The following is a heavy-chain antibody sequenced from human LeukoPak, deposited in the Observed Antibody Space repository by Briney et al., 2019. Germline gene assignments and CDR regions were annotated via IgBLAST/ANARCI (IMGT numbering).Heavy chain of an antibody. D-gene: IGHD2-2*01. V-gene: IGHV1-18*01. CDR2: ISAYNGNT. J-gene: IGHJ3*02. CDR1: GYTFTSYG. CDR3: ARGWTYCSTTSCYAFDI. Sequence: ASVKVSCKASGYTFTSYGISWVGQAPGQGLEWMGWISAYNGNTNYAQKLQGRVTMTTDTSTSTAYMELRSLRSDDTAVYYCARGWTYCSTTSCYAFDIWGQGTMVTVSS.